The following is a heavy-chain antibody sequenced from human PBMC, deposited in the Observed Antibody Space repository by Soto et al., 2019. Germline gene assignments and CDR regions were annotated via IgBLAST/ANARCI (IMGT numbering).Heavy chain of an antibody. CDR3: ARARYLPDYDAWTYYFDY. J-gene: IGHJ4*02. Sequence: QVQLVQSGAEVKKPGASVKVSCKASGYTFTSYYMHWVRQAPGQGLEWMGIINPSGGSTSYAQKFQGRVTMTRDTSTSTVYRERSSLRSEDTAVYYCARARYLPDYDAWTYYFDYWGQGTLVTVSS. CDR1: GYTFTSYY. V-gene: IGHV1-46*01. CDR2: INPSGGST. D-gene: IGHD3-22*01.